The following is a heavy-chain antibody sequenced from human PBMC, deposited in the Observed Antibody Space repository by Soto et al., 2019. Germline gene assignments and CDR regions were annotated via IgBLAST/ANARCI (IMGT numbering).Heavy chain of an antibody. CDR1: GGSISSSSYY. CDR3: ARDTLPLYSSSWYYFDY. V-gene: IGHV4-31*03. CDR2: IYYSGST. J-gene: IGHJ4*02. D-gene: IGHD6-13*01. Sequence: PSGTMSLTCTVSGGSISSSSYYVSWIRQHPGKGLEWIGYIYYSGSTYYNPSLKSRVTISVDTSKNQFSLKLSSVTAADTAVYYCARDTLPLYSSSWYYFDYWGQGTLVTVSS.